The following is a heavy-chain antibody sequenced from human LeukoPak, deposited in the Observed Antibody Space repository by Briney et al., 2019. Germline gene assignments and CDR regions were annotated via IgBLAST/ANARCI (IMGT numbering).Heavy chain of an antibody. D-gene: IGHD3-10*01. Sequence: GGSLRLSCAASGFIFSSYGMSWVRQAPGKGLEWVSTISGSGGSTYYADSVKGRFTISRDNSKNTLYLQFNSLRAEDTAIYYCSKDEYYGSGSMVYWGQGTLVTVSS. CDR3: SKDEYYGSGSMVY. CDR2: ISGSGGST. V-gene: IGHV3-23*01. CDR1: GFIFSSYG. J-gene: IGHJ4*02.